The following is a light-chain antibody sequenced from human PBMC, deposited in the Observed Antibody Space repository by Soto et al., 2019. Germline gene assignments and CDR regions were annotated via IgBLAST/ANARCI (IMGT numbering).Light chain of an antibody. CDR3: QQYGSSPLT. J-gene: IGKJ1*01. Sequence: EIVLTQSPGTLSLSPGERATLSCRASQSVGSNFLAWYQQIPGQAPRLLIYGASNRATGIPDRFSGSGSGTDFTLTISRLEPEDFAMYSCQQYGSSPLTFGQGTKVEIK. CDR2: GAS. CDR1: QSVGSNF. V-gene: IGKV3-20*01.